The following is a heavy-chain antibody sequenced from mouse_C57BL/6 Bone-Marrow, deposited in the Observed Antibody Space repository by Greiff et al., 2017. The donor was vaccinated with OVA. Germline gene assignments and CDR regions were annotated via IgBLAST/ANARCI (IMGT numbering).Heavy chain of an antibody. CDR3: ARPSLYYGSPSAY. D-gene: IGHD1-1*01. J-gene: IGHJ3*01. CDR2: ISNGGGST. Sequence: EVKLMESGGGLVQPGGSLKLSCAASGFTFSDYYMYWVRQTPEKRLEWVAYISNGGGSTYYPDTVKGRFTISRDNAKNTLYLQMSRLKSEDTAMYYCARPSLYYGSPSAYWGQGTLVTVSA. CDR1: GFTFSDYY. V-gene: IGHV5-12*01.